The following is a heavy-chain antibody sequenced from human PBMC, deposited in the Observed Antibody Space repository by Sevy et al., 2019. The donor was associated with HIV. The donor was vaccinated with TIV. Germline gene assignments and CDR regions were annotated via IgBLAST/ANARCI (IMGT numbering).Heavy chain of an antibody. CDR2: IRNDGSHE. CDR1: GFTFSNHA. V-gene: IGHV3-30*02. CDR3: TTGSPYGSGSYYNDLDY. Sequence: GGSLRLSCTASGFTFSNHAMHWVRQGPGKGPEWVAFIRNDGSHEYYADSVKGRFTISRDNSKNTLYLQMNSLKTEDTAVYYCTTGSPYGSGSYYNDLDYWGQGTLVTVSS. J-gene: IGHJ4*02. D-gene: IGHD3-10*01.